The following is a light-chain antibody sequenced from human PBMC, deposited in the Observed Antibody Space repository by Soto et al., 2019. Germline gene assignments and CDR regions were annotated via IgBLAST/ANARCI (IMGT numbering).Light chain of an antibody. J-gene: IGKJ4*01. CDR3: QQSYTSPLT. CDR1: QNIYRY. Sequence: DIQMTQSPSSLSASVRDRVTITCRASQNIYRYLNWYQQKPGKAPKLLISAASDLQNGVPSRFSGSGPGTDYTLTIISLQPEDVATYYCQQSYTSPLTFGGGTKVEIK. V-gene: IGKV1-39*01. CDR2: AAS.